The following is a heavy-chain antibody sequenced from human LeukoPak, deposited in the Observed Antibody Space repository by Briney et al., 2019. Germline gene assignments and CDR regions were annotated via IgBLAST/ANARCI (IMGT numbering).Heavy chain of an antibody. CDR3: AREYGDTSGEN. D-gene: IGHD3-10*01. V-gene: IGHV1-18*01. CDR1: GYTFTSYG. Sequence: ASVKLSCKASGYTFTSYGISWVRQAPGQGLEWMGWISANNGNTNYAQKLQGRFTMTTDTPTSTAYMELSSLRSDDTAVYYCAREYGDTSGENGGQGTLVTVP. J-gene: IGHJ4*02. CDR2: ISANNGNT.